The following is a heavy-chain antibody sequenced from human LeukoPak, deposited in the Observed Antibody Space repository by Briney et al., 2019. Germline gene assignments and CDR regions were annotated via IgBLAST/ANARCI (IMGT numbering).Heavy chain of an antibody. J-gene: IGHJ4*02. CDR1: GGSISSSSYY. D-gene: IGHD3-10*01. V-gene: IGHV4-39*07. CDR2: IYYSGST. Sequence: SETLSLTCTVSGGSISSSSYYWGWIRQPPGKGLEWIGSIYYSGSTYYNPSLRSRVTISVDTSKNQFSLKLSSVTAADTAAYYCARALWFGEGPDFDYWGQGTLVTVSS. CDR3: ARALWFGEGPDFDY.